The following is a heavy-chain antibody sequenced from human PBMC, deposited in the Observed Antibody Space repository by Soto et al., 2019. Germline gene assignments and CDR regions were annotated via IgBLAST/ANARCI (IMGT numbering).Heavy chain of an antibody. V-gene: IGHV1-69*13. J-gene: IGHJ4*02. Sequence: ASVKVSCKASGGTFSSYAISWVRQAPGQGLEWMGGIIPIFGTANYAQKFQGRVTITADESTSTAYMELSSLRSEDTAVYYCARISTSCPSTVGPREWCFDYWGQGTLVTVSS. D-gene: IGHD2-2*01. CDR1: GGTFSSYA. CDR3: ARISTSCPSTVGPREWCFDY. CDR2: IIPIFGTA.